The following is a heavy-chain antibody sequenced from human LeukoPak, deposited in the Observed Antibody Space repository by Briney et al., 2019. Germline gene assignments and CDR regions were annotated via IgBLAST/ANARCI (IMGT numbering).Heavy chain of an antibody. CDR2: ISGSGGST. J-gene: IGHJ4*02. CDR1: GFTFITYA. V-gene: IGHV3-23*01. Sequence: GGSLRLSCAASGFTFITYAMSWVRQAPGKGLEWVSAISGSGGSTYYADSVKGRFTISRDDSKNTLYLQMNSLRAEDTAVYYCAKAVKGANYFDYWGQGTLATVSS. CDR3: AKAVKGANYFDY. D-gene: IGHD4-11*01.